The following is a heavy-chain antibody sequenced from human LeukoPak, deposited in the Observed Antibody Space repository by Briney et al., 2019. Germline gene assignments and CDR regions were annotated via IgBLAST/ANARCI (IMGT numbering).Heavy chain of an antibody. Sequence: PGGSLRLSCAASGFTFSSYAMSWVRQAPGKGLEWVSAISGSGGSTYYADSVKGRFTISRDNSKNTPYLQMNSLRAEDTAVYYCAKGVVGQARMIVVGGDFDYWGQGTLVTVSS. CDR2: ISGSGGST. CDR3: AKGVVGQARMIVVGGDFDY. CDR1: GFTFSSYA. V-gene: IGHV3-23*01. D-gene: IGHD3-22*01. J-gene: IGHJ4*02.